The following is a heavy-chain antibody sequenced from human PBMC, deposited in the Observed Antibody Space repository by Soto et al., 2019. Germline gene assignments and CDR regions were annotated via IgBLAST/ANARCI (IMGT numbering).Heavy chain of an antibody. CDR3: ARALLGYCSSTRCSPFDP. Sequence: QVQLVQSGAEVKKPGSSVKVSCKASGGTFSNYAISWVRQAPGQGLEWMGGIIPIFGTANYAQKFQGRVTITADESTSTAYMELSSRTSEDTTMYYCARALLGYCSSTRCSPFDPWGQGTLVTVSS. J-gene: IGHJ5*02. CDR1: GGTFSNYA. D-gene: IGHD2-2*03. V-gene: IGHV1-69*01. CDR2: IIPIFGTA.